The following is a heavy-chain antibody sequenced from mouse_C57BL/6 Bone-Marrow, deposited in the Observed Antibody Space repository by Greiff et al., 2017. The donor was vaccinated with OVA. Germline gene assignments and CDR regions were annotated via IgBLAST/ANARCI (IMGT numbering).Heavy chain of an antibody. Sequence: VQRVESGAELARPGASVKLSCKASGYTFTSYGISWVKQRTGQGLEWIGEIYPRSGNTYYNEKFKGKATLTADKSSSTAYMELRSLTSEDSAVYFSARDRNWGFDYWGQGTTLTVSS. CDR2: IYPRSGNT. J-gene: IGHJ2*01. CDR3: ARDRNWGFDY. V-gene: IGHV1-81*01. D-gene: IGHD4-1*01. CDR1: GYTFTSYG.